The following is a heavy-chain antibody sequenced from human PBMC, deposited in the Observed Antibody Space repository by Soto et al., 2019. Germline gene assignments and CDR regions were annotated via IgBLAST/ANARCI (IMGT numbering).Heavy chain of an antibody. V-gene: IGHV3-9*03. CDR1: GFTFDDYA. D-gene: IGHD3-3*01. J-gene: IGHJ3*01. CDR3: AKVYYDFWSGYFAEYAFDL. Sequence: EVQLVESGGGLVQPGRSLRLSCAASGFTFDDYAMHWVRQAPGKGLEWVSGISWNSGSIGYADSVKGRFTISRDNAKNSLYLQMNSLRAEDMALYYCAKVYYDFWSGYFAEYAFDLWGQGTMVTVSS. CDR2: ISWNSGSI.